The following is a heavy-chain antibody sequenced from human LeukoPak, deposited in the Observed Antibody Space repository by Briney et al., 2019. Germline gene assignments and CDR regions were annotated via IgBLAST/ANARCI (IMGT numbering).Heavy chain of an antibody. CDR3: AKDIIAAAGPSFDY. D-gene: IGHD6-13*01. CDR1: EFTYG. Sequence: GGSLRLSCAASEFTYGMNWVRQAPGKGLECVSAISSSGSNTYYADSVKGRFTISRDNSKNTLYLQMNSLRAEDTAVYYCAKDIIAAAGPSFDYWGQGTLVTVSS. V-gene: IGHV3-23*01. J-gene: IGHJ4*02. CDR2: ISSSGSNT.